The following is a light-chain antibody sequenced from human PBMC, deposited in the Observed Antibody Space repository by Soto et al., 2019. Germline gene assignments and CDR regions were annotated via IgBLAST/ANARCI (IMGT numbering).Light chain of an antibody. Sequence: EIVMTQSPATLSVSPGERATLSCRASQSVSSNLAWYQQKPGQAPRLLIYVASTRATGIPARFSGSGSGTEFTITISRLKSEDFAVYLCQQYNIWPDTFGQGTKLEIK. CDR3: QQYNIWPDT. CDR1: QSVSSN. V-gene: IGKV3-15*01. J-gene: IGKJ2*01. CDR2: VAS.